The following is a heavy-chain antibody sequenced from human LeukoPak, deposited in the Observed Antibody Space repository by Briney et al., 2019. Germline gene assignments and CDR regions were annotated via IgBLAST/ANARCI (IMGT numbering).Heavy chain of an antibody. Sequence: PGGSLRLSCAASGFTFSGYGMHWVRQAPVKGLEWVAVISYDGSNKYYADSVKGRFTISRDNSKNTLYLQMHSLRAEDTAVYFCAQGGYYGSGTGGYYFDNWGQGTLVTVSS. CDR3: AQGGYYGSGTGGYYFDN. D-gene: IGHD3-10*01. CDR2: ISYDGSNK. V-gene: IGHV3-30*18. CDR1: GFTFSGYG. J-gene: IGHJ4*02.